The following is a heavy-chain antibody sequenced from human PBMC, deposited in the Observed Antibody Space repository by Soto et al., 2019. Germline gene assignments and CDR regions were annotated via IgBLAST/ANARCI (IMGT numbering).Heavy chain of an antibody. Sequence: QVQLQQWGAGLLKPSETLSLTCAVYGGSFSDYYWSWIRQPPGKGLEWIGEINHSGSTNYNPSLKSRVTISVDTSKNQFSLKLSSVTAADTAVYYCATLIVGATNIYYYGMDVWGQGTTVTVSS. CDR3: ATLIVGATNIYYYGMDV. D-gene: IGHD1-26*01. J-gene: IGHJ6*02. V-gene: IGHV4-34*01. CDR1: GGSFSDYY. CDR2: INHSGST.